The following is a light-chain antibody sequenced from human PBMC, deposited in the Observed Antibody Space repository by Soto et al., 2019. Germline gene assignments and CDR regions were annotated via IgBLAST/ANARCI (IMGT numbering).Light chain of an antibody. CDR1: QSFSSN. J-gene: IGKJ4*01. V-gene: IGKV3-15*01. CDR3: QQYYNWPLT. CDR2: GTS. Sequence: ELVMTQSPATLSVSPGERATLSCRASQSFSSNVAWYQQKPRQAPRLLIYGTSTRVTGIPARFSGSGSGTEFTLPISSLQYEDFAVYYCQQYYNWPLTFGGGTKVDI.